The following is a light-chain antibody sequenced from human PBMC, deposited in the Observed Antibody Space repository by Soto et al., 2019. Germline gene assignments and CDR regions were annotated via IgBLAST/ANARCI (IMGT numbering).Light chain of an antibody. V-gene: IGLV2-23*01. CDR3: CSYAGITTYYV. CDR1: SSDVGSYNL. Sequence: QSVLTQPASVSGSPGQSITISCTGTSSDVGSYNLVSWYQQHPGEAPKLMIYGGTKRPSGVSNRFSVSKSGNAASLTISVLQAEDEADYYCCSYAGITTYYVFGTGTKLTVL. J-gene: IGLJ1*01. CDR2: GGT.